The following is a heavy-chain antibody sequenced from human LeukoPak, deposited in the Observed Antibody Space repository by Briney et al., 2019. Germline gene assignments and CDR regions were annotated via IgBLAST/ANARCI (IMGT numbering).Heavy chain of an antibody. CDR3: ARDPGDWAYYFDY. D-gene: IGHD3/OR15-3a*01. CDR2: INPNSGGT. V-gene: IGHV1-2*02. J-gene: IGHJ4*02. Sequence: ASVKVSCKASGYTFTGDYMHWVRQAPGQGLEWMGWINPNSGGTNYAQKFQGRVTMTRDTSISTAYMELSRLRSDDTAVYYCARDPGDWAYYFDYWGQGTLVTVSS. CDR1: GYTFTGDY.